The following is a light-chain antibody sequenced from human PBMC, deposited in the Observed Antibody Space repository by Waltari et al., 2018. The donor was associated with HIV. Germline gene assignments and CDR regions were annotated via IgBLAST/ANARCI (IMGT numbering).Light chain of an antibody. J-gene: IGLJ1*01. V-gene: IGLV3-25*03. Sequence: SYELTPPPSVSVSPGQSARITCSGDALPKQYAYWYQQKPGQAPVLVIYKDSERPSGIPERFSGSNSGTTVTLTISGVQAEDEADYYCQSAGVFGTGTKVTVL. CDR2: KDS. CDR3: QSAGV. CDR1: ALPKQY.